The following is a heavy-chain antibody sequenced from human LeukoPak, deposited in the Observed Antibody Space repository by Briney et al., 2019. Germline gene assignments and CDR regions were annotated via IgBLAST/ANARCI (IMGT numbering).Heavy chain of an antibody. V-gene: IGHV1-69*04. J-gene: IGHJ5*02. CDR3: ARDEVVAHKGCDP. D-gene: IGHD2-15*01. CDR2: IIPILGIA. CDR1: GGTFSSYA. Sequence: SVKVSCKASGGTFSSYAISWVRQAPGQGLEWMGRIIPILGIANYAQKFQGRVTITADKSTSTAYMELSSLRSEDTAVYYCARDEVVAHKGCDPWGQGTLVTVSS.